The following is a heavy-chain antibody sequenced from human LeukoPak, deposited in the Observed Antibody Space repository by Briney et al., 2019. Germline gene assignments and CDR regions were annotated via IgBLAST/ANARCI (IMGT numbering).Heavy chain of an antibody. CDR3: ARHRDYYGSGSYYNWPFYYYYYGMDV. J-gene: IGHJ6*02. V-gene: IGHV4-59*08. D-gene: IGHD3-10*01. CDR1: GGSISSYY. CDR2: IYYSGST. Sequence: SETLSLTCTVSGGSISSYYWSWIRQPPGKGLEWIGYIYYSGSTNYNPSLKSRVTISVDTSKNQFSLKLSSVTAADTAVYYCARHRDYYGSGSYYNWPFYYYYYGMDVWGQGTTVTVSS.